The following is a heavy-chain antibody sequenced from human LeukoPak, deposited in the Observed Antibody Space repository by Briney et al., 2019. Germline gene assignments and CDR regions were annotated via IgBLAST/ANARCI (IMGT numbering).Heavy chain of an antibody. CDR1: GDSISSYY. Sequence: PSETLSLTCIVSGDSISSYYWSWIRQPPGKGLEWIGYVYYSGSTNYNPSLKSRVTISVDTSKNQFSLKLRSVTAADTAVYYCARTTEGGYTYGYFYYYYMDVWGKGTTVTISS. J-gene: IGHJ6*03. D-gene: IGHD5-18*01. CDR3: ARTTEGGYTYGYFYYYYMDV. CDR2: VYYSGST. V-gene: IGHV4-59*01.